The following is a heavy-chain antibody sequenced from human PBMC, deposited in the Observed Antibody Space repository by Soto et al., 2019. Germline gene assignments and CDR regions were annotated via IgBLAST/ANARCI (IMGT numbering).Heavy chain of an antibody. CDR1: GFTFTSSA. J-gene: IGHJ6*02. CDR3: AAIVATVTGYYYYGMDV. D-gene: IGHD5-12*01. V-gene: IGHV1-58*02. CDR2: IVVGSGNT. Sequence: QMQLVQSGPEVKKPGTSVKVSCKASGFTFTSSAMQWVRQARGQRLEWIGWIVVGSGNTNYAQKFQERVTIPRXXSXSXXYMELSSLRSEDTAVYYCAAIVATVTGYYYYGMDVWGQGTTVTVSS.